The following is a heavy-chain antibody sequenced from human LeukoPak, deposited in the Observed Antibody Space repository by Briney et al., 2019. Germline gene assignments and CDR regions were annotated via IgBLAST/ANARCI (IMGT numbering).Heavy chain of an antibody. Sequence: GGSLRLSCAASGVTVSSNYMNWVRQAPGKGLEWVPVIYGGGNIYYADSVKGRFTISRDNAKSSLYLQKNSLRAEDTAVYYCARGRYSSTTYYFDYWGQGTLVTVSS. CDR2: IYGGGNI. CDR1: GVTVSSNY. CDR3: ARGRYSSTTYYFDY. V-gene: IGHV3-53*01. J-gene: IGHJ4*02. D-gene: IGHD6-13*01.